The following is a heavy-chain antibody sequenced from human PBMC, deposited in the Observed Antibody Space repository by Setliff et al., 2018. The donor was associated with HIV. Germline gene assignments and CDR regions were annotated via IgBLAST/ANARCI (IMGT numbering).Heavy chain of an antibody. V-gene: IGHV1-18*01. Sequence: GASVKVSCKASGYTFTSYGISWVRQAPGQGLEWMGWISAYNGNTNYAQKLQGRVTMTTDTSTSTAYVELRSLRSDDTAVYYCARDNYYGSGSYFPRDDWGQGTLVTVS. D-gene: IGHD3-10*01. CDR3: ARDNYYGSGSYFPRDD. CDR1: GYTFTSYG. CDR2: ISAYNGNT. J-gene: IGHJ4*02.